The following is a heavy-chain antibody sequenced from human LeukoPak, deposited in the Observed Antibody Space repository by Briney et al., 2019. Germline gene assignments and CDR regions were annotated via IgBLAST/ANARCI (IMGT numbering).Heavy chain of an antibody. J-gene: IGHJ4*02. D-gene: IGHD6-13*01. Sequence: SETLSLTYTVSGGSISSSSYYWGWIRQPPGKGLEWIGSIYYSGSTYYNPSLKSRVTISVDTSKNQFSLKLSSVTAADTAVYYCARSVSRGIAAAGTKHLDYWGQGTLVTVSS. V-gene: IGHV4-39*01. CDR1: GGSISSSSYY. CDR2: IYYSGST. CDR3: ARSVSRGIAAAGTKHLDY.